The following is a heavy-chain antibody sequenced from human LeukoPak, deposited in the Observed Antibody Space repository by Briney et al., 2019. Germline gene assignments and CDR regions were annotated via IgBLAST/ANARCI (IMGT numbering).Heavy chain of an antibody. CDR1: GGSISSSSYY. CDR2: IYYSGST. CDR3: ARTKVEMATIKHFDY. J-gene: IGHJ4*02. V-gene: IGHV4-39*07. Sequence: ASETLSLTCTVSGGSISSSSYYWGRIRQPPGKGLEWIGSIYYSGSTYYNPSLKSRVTISVDTSKNQFSLKLSSVTAADTAVYYCARTKVEMATIKHFDYWGQGTLVTVSS. D-gene: IGHD5-24*01.